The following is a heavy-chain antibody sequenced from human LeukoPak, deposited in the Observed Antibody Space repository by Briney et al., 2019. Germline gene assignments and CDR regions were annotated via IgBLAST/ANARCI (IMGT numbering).Heavy chain of an antibody. CDR2: IYYSGST. V-gene: IGHV4-59*01. CDR1: GGSISSYY. D-gene: IGHD3-10*01. CDR3: ASTYGSGSYDY. J-gene: IGHJ4*02. Sequence: SETLSLTCTVSGGSISSYYWSWIRQPPGKGLEWIGYIYYSGSTNYNPSLKSRVTISVDTSKNQFSLKVSSVTAADTAVYYCASTYGSGSYDYWGQGTLVTVSS.